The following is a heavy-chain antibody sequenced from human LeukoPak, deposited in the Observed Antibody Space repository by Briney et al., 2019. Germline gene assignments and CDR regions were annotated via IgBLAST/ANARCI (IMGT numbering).Heavy chain of an antibody. J-gene: IGHJ4*02. CDR3: ARGPAGDPFDH. Sequence: GGSLRLSWAASGFTFSIYGMHWVRQAPGKGLECVAVIAYDVSNKLYAHPVKGRLTISRDNAKNSLYLQMSSLRVEDTAVYYCARGPAGDPFDHWGQGTLVTVSS. CDR1: GFTFSIYG. V-gene: IGHV3-30*03. D-gene: IGHD3-16*01. CDR2: IAYDVSNK.